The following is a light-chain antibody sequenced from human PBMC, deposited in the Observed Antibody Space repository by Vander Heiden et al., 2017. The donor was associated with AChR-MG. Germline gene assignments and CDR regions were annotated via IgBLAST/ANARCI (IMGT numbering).Light chain of an antibody. CDR3: ATWDDSLTAYF. CDR1: RSTIGRPS. J-gene: IGLJ1*01. V-gene: IGLV1-44*01. Sequence: SVLAQPPSPSGPPGQRVTVSCSGRRSTIGRPSVNWYQQVPGRAPKRLIQSDDHRPSGVPDRFSGSRSGTSASLAITGLQSEDEAVYYCATWDDSLTAYFFGPGTTVTVL. CDR2: SDD.